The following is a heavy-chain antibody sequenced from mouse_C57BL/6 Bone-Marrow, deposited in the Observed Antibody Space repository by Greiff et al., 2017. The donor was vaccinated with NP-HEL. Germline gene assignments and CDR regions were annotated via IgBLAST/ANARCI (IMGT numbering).Heavy chain of an antibody. V-gene: IGHV5-12*01. Sequence: EVQGVESGGGLVQPGGSLKLSCAASGFTFSDYYMYWVRQTPEKRLEWVAYISNGGGSPYYPDTVKGRFTISRDNAKNTLYLQMSRLKSEDTARYYCARSDYGYFDVWGTGTTVTVSS. CDR1: GFTFSDYY. CDR2: ISNGGGSP. J-gene: IGHJ1*03. CDR3: ARSDYGYFDV.